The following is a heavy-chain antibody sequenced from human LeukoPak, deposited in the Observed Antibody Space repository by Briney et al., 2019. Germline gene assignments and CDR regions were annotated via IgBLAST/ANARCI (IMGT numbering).Heavy chain of an antibody. V-gene: IGHV3-48*03. CDR3: AYSRLAPPEYFQH. J-gene: IGHJ1*01. CDR1: GFTFSSYE. Sequence: GGSLRLSCAASGFTFSSYEMNWVRQAPGKGLEWVSYISSSGSTIYYADSVKGRFTISRDNAKNSLYLQMNSLRAEDTAVYYCAYSRLAPPEYFQHWGQGTLVSVSS. CDR2: ISSSGSTI. D-gene: IGHD6-19*01.